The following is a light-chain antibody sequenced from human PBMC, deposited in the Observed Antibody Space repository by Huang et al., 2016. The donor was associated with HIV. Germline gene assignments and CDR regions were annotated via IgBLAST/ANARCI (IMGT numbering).Light chain of an antibody. Sequence: EIVMTQSPATLSVSPGERATLSCRASQSVSNNLAWYQQKPGQAPRLIIQGASTRATGVPARFRGSGSGTEFTLTISSLQSEDFAVYYCQQYHNWPPWTFGQGTKVEIK. CDR1: QSVSNN. V-gene: IGKV3-15*01. J-gene: IGKJ1*01. CDR3: QQYHNWPPWT. CDR2: GAS.